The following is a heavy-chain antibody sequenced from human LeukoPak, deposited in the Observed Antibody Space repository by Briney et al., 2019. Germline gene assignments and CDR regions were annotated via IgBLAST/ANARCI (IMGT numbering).Heavy chain of an antibody. J-gene: IGHJ4*02. Sequence: GRSLRLSCAASGFSFDDYVMHWVRQAPGKGLEWVSGINWNSDLIHYADSVKGRFTISRDNAKNSLYLQMNSLTADDMALYYCAKGSGDSSGYVDYWGPGTLVTVSS. CDR2: INWNSDLI. CDR3: AKGSGDSSGYVDY. CDR1: GFSFDDYV. V-gene: IGHV3-9*03. D-gene: IGHD3-22*01.